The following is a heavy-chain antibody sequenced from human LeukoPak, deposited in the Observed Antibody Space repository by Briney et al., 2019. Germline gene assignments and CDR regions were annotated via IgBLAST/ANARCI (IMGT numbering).Heavy chain of an antibody. V-gene: IGHV3-64*02. CDR2: ISSNGGST. D-gene: IGHD1-14*01. CDR3: ARSVFRYGSYYFDY. Sequence: GGSLRLSCAASGFTFSSYAMHWVRQAPGKGLEYVSAISSNGGSTYYADSVKGRFTISRDNSKNTLYLQMGSLRAEDMAVYYCARSVFRYGSYYFDYWGQGTLVTVSS. CDR1: GFTFSSYA. J-gene: IGHJ4*02.